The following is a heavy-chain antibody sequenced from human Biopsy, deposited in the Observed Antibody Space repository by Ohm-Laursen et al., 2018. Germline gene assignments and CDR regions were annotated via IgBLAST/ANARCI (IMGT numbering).Heavy chain of an antibody. J-gene: IGHJ6*02. CDR3: AATSTLYYYYYAMDV. V-gene: IGHV1-58*01. Sequence: GSSVKVSCNASGFTFSSSAVQWVQQARGQRLEWIGWIVVGSGHTNYAQKFQERVTITRDMSTSTAYMELTSLRSEDTAVYYCAATSTLYYYYYAMDVWDQGTTITVSS. CDR2: IVVGSGHT. CDR1: GFTFSSSA.